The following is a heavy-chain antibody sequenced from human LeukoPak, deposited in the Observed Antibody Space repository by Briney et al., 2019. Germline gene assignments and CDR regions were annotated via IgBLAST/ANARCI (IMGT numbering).Heavy chain of an antibody. CDR1: GFTVSSNY. CDR2: IYSGGST. J-gene: IGHJ3*02. CDR3: ARDRVVTASARDAFDI. V-gene: IGHV3-66*01. Sequence: GGFLRLSCAASGFTVSSNYMSWVRQAPGKGLEWVSVIYSGGSTYYADSVKGRFTISRDNSKNTLYLQMNSLRAEDTAVYYCARDRVVTASARDAFDIWGQGTMVTVSS. D-gene: IGHD2-21*02.